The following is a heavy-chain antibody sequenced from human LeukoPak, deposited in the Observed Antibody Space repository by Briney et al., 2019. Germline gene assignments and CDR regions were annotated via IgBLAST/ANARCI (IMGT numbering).Heavy chain of an antibody. CDR1: GYTFTNFG. Sequence: ASLKVSCKAHGYTFTNFGINWVRQAPGQGLEWMGWISAYNGNTNYAQRLQGRVTMTTDTSTSTAYMELRILTSDDTAMYYCARWDREFNFDFDYWGQGTLVTVSS. D-gene: IGHD1-26*01. J-gene: IGHJ4*02. V-gene: IGHV1-18*01. CDR2: ISAYNGNT. CDR3: ARWDREFNFDFDY.